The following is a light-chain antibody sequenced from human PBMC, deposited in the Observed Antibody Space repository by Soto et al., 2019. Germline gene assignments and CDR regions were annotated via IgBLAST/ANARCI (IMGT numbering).Light chain of an antibody. CDR3: QQYNNWPPWT. V-gene: IGKV3D-15*01. CDR2: GAA. CDR1: QRCSSSH. J-gene: IGKJ1*01. Sequence: IVFTQSPATLSLSPWEGATVSCGARQRCSSSHLACYQQKPGLAPTLLIYGAASRAPGIPDRFGGSGSGTEFTLPISSLQSEDFAVYYCQQYNNWPPWTFGQGTKV.